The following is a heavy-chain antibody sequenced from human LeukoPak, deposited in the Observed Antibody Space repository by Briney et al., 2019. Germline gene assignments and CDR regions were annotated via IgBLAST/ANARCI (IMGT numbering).Heavy chain of an antibody. CDR2: INPSGGST. CDR1: GYTFTSYY. Sequence: ASVKVSCKASGYTFTSYYMHWVRQAPGQGLEWMGIINPSGGSTSYAQKFQGRVTMTTDTSTSAAYMELRSLRSDDTAVYYCARDDCSGGSCYLGYWGQGTLVTVSS. V-gene: IGHV1-46*01. J-gene: IGHJ4*02. D-gene: IGHD2-15*01. CDR3: ARDDCSGGSCYLGY.